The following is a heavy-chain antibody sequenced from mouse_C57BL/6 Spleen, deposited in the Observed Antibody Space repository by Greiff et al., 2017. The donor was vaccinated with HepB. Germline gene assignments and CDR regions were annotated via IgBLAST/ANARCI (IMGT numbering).Heavy chain of an antibody. CDR2: IHPSDSDT. D-gene: IGHD3-2*02. J-gene: IGHJ4*01. CDR3: ARGYEDYAMDY. CDR1: GYTFTSYW. Sequence: QVHVKQPGAELVKPGASVKVSCKASGYTFTSYWMHWVKQRPGQGLEWIGRIHPSDSDTNYNQKFKGKATLTVDKSSSTAYMQLSSLTSEDSAVYYCARGYEDYAMDYWGQGTSVTVSS. V-gene: IGHV1-74*01.